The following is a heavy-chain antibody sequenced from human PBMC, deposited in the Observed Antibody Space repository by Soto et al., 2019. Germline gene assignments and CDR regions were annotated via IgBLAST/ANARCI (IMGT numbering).Heavy chain of an antibody. Sequence: QVQLQQWGAGLLKPSETLSLTCAVYGGSFSGYYWSWIRQPPGKGLEWIGEINHSGSTNYNPSLKSRVTISVATSKNQFSLKLSSVTAADTAVYYCARGSGVALPGRWYYYYMDVWGKGTTVTVSS. D-gene: IGHD2-15*01. V-gene: IGHV4-34*01. CDR2: INHSGST. J-gene: IGHJ6*03. CDR1: GGSFSGYY. CDR3: ARGSGVALPGRWYYYYMDV.